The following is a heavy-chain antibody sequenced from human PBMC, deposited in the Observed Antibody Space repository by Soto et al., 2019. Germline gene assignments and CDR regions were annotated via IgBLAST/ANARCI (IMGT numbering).Heavy chain of an antibody. D-gene: IGHD3-16*02. Sequence: QVQLQESGPGLVKPSETLSLTCTVSGGSISNFYWSWIRKPPGKGLEWIGYIYYNGSTNYNPSLKSRVTISVDTFKHQFSLKLSSVTAADTAVYFCAREEYYVIFGFGYWGQGALVTVSS. CDR1: GGSISNFY. V-gene: IGHV4-59*01. CDR3: AREEYYVIFGFGY. J-gene: IGHJ4*02. CDR2: IYYNGST.